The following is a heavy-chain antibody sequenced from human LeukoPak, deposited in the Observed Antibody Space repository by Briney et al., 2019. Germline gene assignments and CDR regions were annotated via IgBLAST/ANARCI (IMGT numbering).Heavy chain of an antibody. V-gene: IGHV4-59*01. Sequence: SETLSLTRTVSGGSISSYYWSWIRQPPGKGLEWIGYIYYSGSTNYNPSLKSRVTISVDTSKNQFSLKLSSVTAADTAVYYCAGNSTLSSSWDPIDYWGQGTLVTVSS. CDR2: IYYSGST. D-gene: IGHD6-13*01. CDR3: AGNSTLSSSWDPIDY. J-gene: IGHJ4*02. CDR1: GGSISSYY.